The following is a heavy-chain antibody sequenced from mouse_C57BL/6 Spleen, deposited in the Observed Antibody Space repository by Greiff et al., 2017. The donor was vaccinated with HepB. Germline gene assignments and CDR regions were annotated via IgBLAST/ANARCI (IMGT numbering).Heavy chain of an antibody. CDR1: GYTFTDYY. V-gene: IGHV1-26*01. CDR3: ALPPFAY. J-gene: IGHJ3*01. Sequence: VQLQQSGPELVKPGASVKISCKASGYTFTDYYMNWVKQSHGKSLEWIGDINPNNGGTSYNQKFKGKATLTVDKSSSTAYMELRSLTSEDSAVYYCALPPFAYWGQGTLVTVSA. CDR2: INPNNGGT.